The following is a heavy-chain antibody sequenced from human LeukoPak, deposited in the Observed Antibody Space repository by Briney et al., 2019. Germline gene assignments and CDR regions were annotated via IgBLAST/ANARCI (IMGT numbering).Heavy chain of an antibody. Sequence: GGSLRLSCAASGFTFSSYSMNWVRRAPGKGLEWVSSISSSSSYIYYADSVKGRFTISRDNAKNSLYLQMNGLRAEDTAVYYCARDRSGYYDSSGYPIDYWGQGTLVTVSS. J-gene: IGHJ4*02. CDR1: GFTFSSYS. V-gene: IGHV3-21*01. D-gene: IGHD3-22*01. CDR3: ARDRSGYYDSSGYPIDY. CDR2: ISSSSSYI.